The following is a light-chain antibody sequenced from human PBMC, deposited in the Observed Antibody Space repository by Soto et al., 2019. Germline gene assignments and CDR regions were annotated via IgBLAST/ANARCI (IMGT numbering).Light chain of an antibody. Sequence: QSALTQPASVSGSPGQSITISCTGTSKDVGGYDFVSWFQQFPGKAPKVVIYDVVHRPSGLSNRFSGSKSGNTASLTISGLQPDDEADYYCGSYTASGSFVFGGGTQLTV. CDR1: SKDVGGYDF. J-gene: IGLJ3*02. CDR3: GSYTASGSFV. CDR2: DVV. V-gene: IGLV2-14*01.